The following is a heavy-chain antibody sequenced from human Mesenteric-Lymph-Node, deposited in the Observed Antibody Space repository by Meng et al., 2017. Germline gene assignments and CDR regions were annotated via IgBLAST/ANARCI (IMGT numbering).Heavy chain of an antibody. CDR1: GYSFSSYW. J-gene: IGHJ6*02. Sequence: KVSCKGSGYSFSSYWIAWVRQMPGKGLEWMGIIYPGDSDTRYSPSFQGQVTISADKSINTAYLQWSSLKASDTAMYYCARQGYSNSYYYSYGMDVWGQGTTVTVSS. CDR3: ARQGYSNSYYYSYGMDV. V-gene: IGHV5-51*01. D-gene: IGHD4-11*01. CDR2: IYPGDSDT.